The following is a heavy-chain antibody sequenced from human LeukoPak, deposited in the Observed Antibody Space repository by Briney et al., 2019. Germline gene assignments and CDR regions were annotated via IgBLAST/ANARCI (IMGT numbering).Heavy chain of an antibody. Sequence: GGSLRLSCVGSGFTSIAYALTWARQAPGKGLEWVSSISSSSSYIYYADSVKGRFTISRDNAKNSLYLQMNSLRAEDTAVYYCANYGDLYGMDVWGQGTTVTVSS. V-gene: IGHV3-21*01. J-gene: IGHJ6*02. CDR3: ANYGDLYGMDV. CDR2: ISSSSSYI. CDR1: GFTSIAYA. D-gene: IGHD4-17*01.